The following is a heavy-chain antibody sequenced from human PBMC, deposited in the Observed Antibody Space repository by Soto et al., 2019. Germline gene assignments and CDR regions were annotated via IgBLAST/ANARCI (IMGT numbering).Heavy chain of an antibody. D-gene: IGHD1-26*01. CDR2: ISAYNGNT. J-gene: IGHJ4*02. CDR1: GYTPTNYD. CDR3: ARALYRSGTYYAFDN. Sequence: QVHLVQSGAEVKTPGASVKVSCQTSGYTPTNYDIGWVRQAPGQGLEWMGWISAYNGNTNYAQKLQGRLTMTTDTPTSTAYMELRSLRSDDTAVYYCARALYRSGTYYAFDNWGQGTLVTVSS. V-gene: IGHV1-18*01.